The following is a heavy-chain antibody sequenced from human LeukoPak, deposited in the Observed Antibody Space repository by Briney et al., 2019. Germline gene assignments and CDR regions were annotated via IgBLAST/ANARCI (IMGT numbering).Heavy chain of an antibody. J-gene: IGHJ6*02. V-gene: IGHV4-59*08. CDR2: INYRGET. CDR1: GASTSSSF. CDR3: ARMIVATIRIGVYFYHGMDV. Sequence: PSETLSLTCTVSGASTSSSFWSWIRQSPGKGLGWIGYINYRGETSQNPSLESRVSMSVDTSKNQISLQLTSVTAADTAVYYCARMIVATIRIGVYFYHGMDVWGQGTTVTVSS. D-gene: IGHD5-12*01.